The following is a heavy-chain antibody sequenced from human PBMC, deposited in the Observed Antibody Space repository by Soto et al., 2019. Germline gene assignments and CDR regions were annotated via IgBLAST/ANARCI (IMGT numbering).Heavy chain of an antibody. J-gene: IGHJ6*03. CDR3: ARDPLDGDSYYYYMDV. CDR2: IWYDGSNK. D-gene: IGHD4-17*01. V-gene: IGHV3-33*01. Sequence: ALRLSCAASGGTFSSYGMHWVRQAPGKVLEWEAVIWYDGSNKYYADYVKGRFTISRDNSKNTLYLQMDSLRAEDTALYYCARDPLDGDSYYYYMDVWGKGTTVTVSS. CDR1: GGTFSSYG.